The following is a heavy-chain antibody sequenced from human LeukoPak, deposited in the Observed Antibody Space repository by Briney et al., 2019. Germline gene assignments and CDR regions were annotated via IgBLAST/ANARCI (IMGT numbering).Heavy chain of an antibody. D-gene: IGHD3-22*01. CDR1: GYTFTIYA. J-gene: IGHJ4*02. Sequence: ASVKVSCKASGYTFTIYAMHWVRQAPGQRLEWMGWINAGNGNTKYSQKFQGRVTITRDTSASTAYMELSSLRSEDTAVYYCARVHYYDSSGSDHFDYWGQGTLVTVSS. CDR3: ARVHYYDSSGSDHFDY. CDR2: INAGNGNT. V-gene: IGHV1-3*01.